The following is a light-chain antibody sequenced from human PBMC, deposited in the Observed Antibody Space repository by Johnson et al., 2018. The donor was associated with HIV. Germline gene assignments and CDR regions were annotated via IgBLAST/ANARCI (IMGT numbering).Light chain of an antibody. V-gene: IGLV1-51*01. CDR3: GTWDSSLSAYYV. CDR2: DNN. J-gene: IGLJ1*01. CDR1: SSNIGNNY. Sequence: HSVLTQPPSVSAAPGQKVTISCSGSSSNIGNNYVSWYQQLPGTAPKLLIYDNNKRPSGVPDRFSGSTSGTSATLGITGLQTGDEADYYCGTWDSSLSAYYVFGTGTKVTVL.